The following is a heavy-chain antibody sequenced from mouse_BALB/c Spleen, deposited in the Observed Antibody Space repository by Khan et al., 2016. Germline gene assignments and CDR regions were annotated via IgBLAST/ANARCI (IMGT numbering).Heavy chain of an antibody. CDR1: GYTFTNYG. CDR2: MNTYTGES. J-gene: IGHJ4*01. D-gene: IGHD1-1*01. V-gene: IGHV9-1*02. Sequence: QIQLVQSGPELKKPGETVKISCKASGYTFTNYGMNWVKQAPGKGVKWMGWMNTYTGESTYPDGFKGRVAFSLETSASTAYLQFNNLKTEDMSTYFCASRVYYGSSYDFMDYWGRGTSVTVSS. CDR3: ASRVYYGSSYDFMDY.